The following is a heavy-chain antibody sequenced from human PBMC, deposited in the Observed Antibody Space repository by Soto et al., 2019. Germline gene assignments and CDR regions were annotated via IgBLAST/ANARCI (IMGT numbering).Heavy chain of an antibody. CDR2: ITWDGDKT. CDR1: GFIFQEHT. CDR3: AKGGYYDSSGLQGAWFDP. Sequence: GGSLRLSCAASGFIFQEHTMHWVGQVPGKGLEWVSLITWDGDKTYYAASVMGRFSISRDNSKNSLHLQMNSLGTEDTALSYCAKGGYYDSSGLQGAWFDPWGQGTLVTVSS. V-gene: IGHV3-43*01. D-gene: IGHD3-22*01. J-gene: IGHJ5*02.